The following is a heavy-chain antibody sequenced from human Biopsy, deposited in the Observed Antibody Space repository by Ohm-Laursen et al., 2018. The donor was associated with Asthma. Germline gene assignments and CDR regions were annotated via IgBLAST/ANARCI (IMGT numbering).Heavy chain of an antibody. V-gene: IGHV4-30-4*01. CDR1: GAYIGSRDHH. CDR2: VFWGGTT. J-gene: IGHJ6*02. Sequence: TLSLTCSVGGAYIGSRDHHWSWIRQSPGTGLEWIGFVFWGGTTHYNRSLERRLSISIDTTRNEFSMTLRSVTAADTAVYFCARVASYGDLYFGIDVWGPRTTVSVS. D-gene: IGHD4-17*01. CDR3: ARVASYGDLYFGIDV.